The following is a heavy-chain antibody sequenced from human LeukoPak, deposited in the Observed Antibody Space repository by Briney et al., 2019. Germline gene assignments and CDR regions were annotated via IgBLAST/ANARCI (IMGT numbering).Heavy chain of an antibody. D-gene: IGHD2-15*01. CDR3: ARARSYCSGGSCYGTDVDY. V-gene: IGHV4-31*03. Sequence: PSETLSLTCTVSGGSISSGGYYWSWIRQHPGKGLEWIGYVYYSGSTYYNPSLKSRVTISVDTSKNQFSLKLSSVTAADTAVYYCARARSYCSGGSCYGTDVDYWGQGTLVTVSS. J-gene: IGHJ4*02. CDR1: GGSISSGGYY. CDR2: VYYSGST.